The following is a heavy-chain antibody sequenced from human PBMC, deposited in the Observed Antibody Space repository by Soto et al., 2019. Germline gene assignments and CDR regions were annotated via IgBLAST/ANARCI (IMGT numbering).Heavy chain of an antibody. Sequence: GGSLRLSCAASGFTFTDYYMSWIRQAPGKGLEWVSYIDSSSSYTNYADSVKGRFTVSRDNAKNSLYLQMNSLRAEDTAVYYCARGYYYAKDVWGQGTTVTVSS. V-gene: IGHV3-11*05. CDR3: ARGYYYAKDV. CDR1: GFTFTDYY. CDR2: IDSSSSYT. J-gene: IGHJ6*02.